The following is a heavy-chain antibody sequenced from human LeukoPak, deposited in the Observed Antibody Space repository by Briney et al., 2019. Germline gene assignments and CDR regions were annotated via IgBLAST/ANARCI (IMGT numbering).Heavy chain of an antibody. CDR3: ARDVASSGSWFDP. CDR2: ISSISSTI. J-gene: IGHJ5*02. V-gene: IGHV3-48*04. CDR1: GFTFSSYS. Sequence: GGSLRLSCSASGFTFSSYSMNWVRQAPGKGLEWGSYISSISSTIYYADSVKGRFTISRDNARNTVYLQMNSLRAEDTAVYYCARDVASSGSWFDPWGQGTLVTVSS. D-gene: IGHD2-21*01.